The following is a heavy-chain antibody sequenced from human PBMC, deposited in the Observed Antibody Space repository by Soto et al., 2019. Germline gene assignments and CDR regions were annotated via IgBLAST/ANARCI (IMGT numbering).Heavy chain of an antibody. V-gene: IGHV1-3*01. CDR1: VLTFTTYA. D-gene: IGHD3-16*01. Sequence: ASVQVSCKTSVLTFTTYAIHCVRQAPGQRLEWMGWINADNGNTKYSQNFQGRVTITRDTSASTAYMDLSSLRSEDTAVYYCARGGEDYYFDYWGLGTLVNVS. CDR2: INADNGNT. J-gene: IGHJ4*02. CDR3: ARGGEDYYFDY.